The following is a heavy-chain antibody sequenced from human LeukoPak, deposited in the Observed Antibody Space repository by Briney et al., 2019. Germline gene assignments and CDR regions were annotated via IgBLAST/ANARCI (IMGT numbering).Heavy chain of an antibody. D-gene: IGHD5-24*01. V-gene: IGHV4-34*01. CDR2: INHSGST. CDR3: ARLEARYNYRGYYFDY. Sequence: PSETLSLTCAVYGGSFSGYYWSWIRQPPGKGLEWIGEINHSGSTNYNPSLKSRVTISVDTSKNQFSLKLSSVTAADTAVYYCARLEARYNYRGYYFDYWGQGTLVTVSS. J-gene: IGHJ4*02. CDR1: GGSFSGYY.